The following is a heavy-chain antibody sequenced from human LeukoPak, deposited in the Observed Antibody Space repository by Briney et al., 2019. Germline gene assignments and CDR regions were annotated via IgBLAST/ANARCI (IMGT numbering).Heavy chain of an antibody. CDR2: ISGSGGST. V-gene: IGHV3-23*01. CDR1: RFTFSSYA. D-gene: IGHD6-19*01. Sequence: GGSLRLSCAASRFTFSSYAMSWVRQAPGKGLEWVSAISGSGGSTYYADSVKGRFTISRDNSKNTLYLQMNSLRAEDTAVYYCAKDGRQSSGWYLKVLFDYWGQGTLVTVSS. J-gene: IGHJ4*02. CDR3: AKDGRQSSGWYLKVLFDY.